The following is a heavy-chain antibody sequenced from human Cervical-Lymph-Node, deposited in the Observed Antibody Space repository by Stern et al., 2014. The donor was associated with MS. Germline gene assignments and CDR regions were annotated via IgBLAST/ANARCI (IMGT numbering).Heavy chain of an antibody. V-gene: IGHV1-69*06. Sequence: VQLVQSGAEVKKPGSSVKVSCKASGGTFNNFAVSWVRQAPGQGLEWMGGIIPVLNTPYYAQKFQGRVTITADTSTTTAYMELRSLRSEDTAIYYCARGGNFYGSGSFYHNWFDPWGQGSLVTVSS. CDR2: IIPVLNTP. CDR3: ARGGNFYGSGSFYHNWFDP. CDR1: GGTFNNFA. D-gene: IGHD3-10*01. J-gene: IGHJ5*02.